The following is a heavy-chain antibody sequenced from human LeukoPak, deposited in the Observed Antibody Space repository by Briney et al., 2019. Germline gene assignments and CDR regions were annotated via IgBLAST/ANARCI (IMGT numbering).Heavy chain of an antibody. V-gene: IGHV1-2*02. CDR2: INPNSGGT. J-gene: IGHJ5*02. D-gene: IGHD6-13*01. CDR3: ARGGSSWLNWFDP. Sequence: ASVKVSCKASGYIFTGYYMHWVRRAPGQGLEWMGWINPNSGGTNYAQKFQGRVTMTRDTSISTAYMELSRLRSDDTAVYYCARGGSSWLNWFDPWGQGTLVTVSS. CDR1: GYIFTGYY.